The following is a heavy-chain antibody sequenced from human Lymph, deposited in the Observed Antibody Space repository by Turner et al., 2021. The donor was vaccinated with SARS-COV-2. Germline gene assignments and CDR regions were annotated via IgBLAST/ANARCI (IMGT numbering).Heavy chain of an antibody. Sequence: EVQLVESGGGLVQPGGSLILSCAASGFTFSYYWMSWVRQAPGKGLEWVANIKQDGSEKYYVDSVKGRFTIARDNAKNSLFLKRNSLRAEDTAVYYCARMGSSSWYFDYWGQGTLVTVSS. CDR3: ARMGSSSWYFDY. J-gene: IGHJ4*02. V-gene: IGHV3-7*01. CDR2: IKQDGSEK. CDR1: GFTFSYYW. D-gene: IGHD1-26*01.